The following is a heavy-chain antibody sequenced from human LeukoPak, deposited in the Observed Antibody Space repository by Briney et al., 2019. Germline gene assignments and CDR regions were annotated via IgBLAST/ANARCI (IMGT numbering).Heavy chain of an antibody. CDR1: VFTFSSYD. V-gene: IGHV3-23*01. Sequence: GGSLRLSCVPSVFTFSSYDMTWVRQAPGKGREWVASISDSGRYIFSADSMRGRFTISRDNSAKTLYLEIYSMRVDDTATYFCGGKFPGGAYYFDSWGQGTLVAVSS. D-gene: IGHD2-21*01. J-gene: IGHJ4*02. CDR3: GGKFPGGAYYFDS. CDR2: ISDSGRYI.